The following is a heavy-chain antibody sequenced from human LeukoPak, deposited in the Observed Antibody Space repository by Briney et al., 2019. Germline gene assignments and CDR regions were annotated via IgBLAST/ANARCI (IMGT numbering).Heavy chain of an antibody. J-gene: IGHJ4*02. V-gene: IGHV3-33*01. CDR3: APSAFDY. CDR2: IWYDGSNK. Sequence: GGSLRLSCAASGFTFSSYGMHWVRQAPGKGLEWVAVIWYDGSNKYYADSVKGRFTISRDNSKNTLFLQMNSLRAEGTAVYYCAPSAFDYWGQGTLVTVSS. CDR1: GFTFSSYG.